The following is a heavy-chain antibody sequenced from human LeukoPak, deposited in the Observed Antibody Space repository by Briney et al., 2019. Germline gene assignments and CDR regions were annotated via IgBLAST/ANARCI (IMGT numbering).Heavy chain of an antibody. D-gene: IGHD6-19*01. CDR2: IYYSGST. CDR3: ARGPYSSGEDY. V-gene: IGHV4-59*01. J-gene: IGHJ4*02. CDR1: GGSISSYY. Sequence: SETLSLTCTVSGGSISSYYWSWIQQPPGKGLEWIGYIYYSGSTNYNPSLKSRVTISVDTSKNQFSLKLSSVTAADTAVYYCARGPYSSGEDYWGQGTLVTVSS.